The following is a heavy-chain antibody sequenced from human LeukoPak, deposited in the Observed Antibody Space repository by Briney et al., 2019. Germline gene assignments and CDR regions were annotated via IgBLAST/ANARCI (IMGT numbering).Heavy chain of an antibody. V-gene: IGHV4-59*07. CDR3: ASLDYYDSSGYYRSFQH. J-gene: IGHJ1*01. Sequence: PSDTLSLTCTVSGGSISSYYWSWIGQPPGKGLEWNGYFYYSGSTNYNPSLKSRVTISVDTSKNQFSLKLSSVTAADTAVYYCASLDYYDSSGYYRSFQHWGQGTLVTVSS. CDR1: GGSISSYY. D-gene: IGHD3-22*01. CDR2: FYYSGST.